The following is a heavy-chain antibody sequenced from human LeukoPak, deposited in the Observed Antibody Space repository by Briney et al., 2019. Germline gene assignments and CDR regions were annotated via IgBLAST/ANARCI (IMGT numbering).Heavy chain of an antibody. CDR3: ARNLATKNYFDF. V-gene: IGHV3-66*01. CDR1: GLTVNTNT. CDR2: TFSGGTT. J-gene: IGHJ4*02. Sequence: GGSLRLSCAASGLTVNTNTMSWVRQAPGQGLEWVSVTFSGGTTYYADSVKGRFIISRDTSKNTLYLQLSSLRVEDTAVYYCARNLATKNYFDFWGLGTLVAVSS.